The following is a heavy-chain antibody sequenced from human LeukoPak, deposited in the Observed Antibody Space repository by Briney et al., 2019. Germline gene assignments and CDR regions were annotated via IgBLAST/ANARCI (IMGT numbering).Heavy chain of an antibody. D-gene: IGHD1-14*01. J-gene: IGHJ6*03. Sequence: ASVKVSCKASGYTFTGYYMHWVRQAPGQGLEWMGWINPNSGDTNYAQKFQGRVTMTRDTSISTAYMELSSLRSEDTAVYYCARSSGRSPNRDYMDVWGKGTTATISS. CDR1: GYTFTGYY. CDR2: INPNSGDT. CDR3: ARSSGRSPNRDYMDV. V-gene: IGHV1-2*02.